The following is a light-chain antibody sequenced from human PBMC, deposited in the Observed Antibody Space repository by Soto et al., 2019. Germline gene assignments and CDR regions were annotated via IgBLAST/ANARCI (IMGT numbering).Light chain of an antibody. CDR3: QLYDNSLYT. CDR2: GAS. J-gene: IGKJ2*01. CDR1: QSVSSNY. V-gene: IGKV3-20*01. Sequence: EIVLTQSAGTLSLSPGERATLSCRASQSVSSNYLAWYQQKPGQAPRLLIYGASTRATGIPDRLSGSGSGTDFTLTISRLETEDFAVYYCQLYDNSLYTFGQGTNLDIK.